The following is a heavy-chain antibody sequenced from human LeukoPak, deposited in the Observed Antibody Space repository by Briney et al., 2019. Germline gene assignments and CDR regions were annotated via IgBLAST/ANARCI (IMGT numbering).Heavy chain of an antibody. CDR1: GFTFSSYS. Sequence: GGSLRLSCAASGFTFSSYSMNWVRQAPGKGLEWVSSISSSSSYIHYADSVRGRFTISRDNAKNSLYLQMNSLRAEDTAVYYCARTPRSYYGFDYWGQGTLVTVSS. D-gene: IGHD1-26*01. J-gene: IGHJ4*02. CDR3: ARTPRSYYGFDY. V-gene: IGHV3-21*01. CDR2: ISSSSSYI.